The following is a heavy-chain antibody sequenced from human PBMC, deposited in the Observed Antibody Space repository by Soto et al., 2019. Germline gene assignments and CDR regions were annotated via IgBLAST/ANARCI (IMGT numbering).Heavy chain of an antibody. CDR3: ARDPGVNWA. CDR1: GFTVSNNY. V-gene: IGHV3-66*01. Sequence: EVQLVESGGGLVQPGGSLRFSCVASGFTVSNNYMTWVRQAPGKGLEWVSNMYSGCGTYYTDSVKGRFTISRDSSNNTLYLQMDNVRAKDPAVYYCARDPGVNWAWGKGTTVTVSS. CDR2: MYSGCGT. D-gene: IGHD2-8*01. J-gene: IGHJ6*04.